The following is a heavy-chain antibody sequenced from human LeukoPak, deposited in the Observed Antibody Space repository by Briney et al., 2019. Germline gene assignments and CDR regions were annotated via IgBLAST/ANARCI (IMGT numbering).Heavy chain of an antibody. CDR3: ARAPGPVDY. Sequence: AGGSLRLSCAASGFTFSSYAMSWVRQAPGKGLEWVSVIYSGGSTYYADSVKGRFTISRDNSKNTLYLQMNSLRAEDTAVYYCARAPGPVDYWGQGTLVTVSS. V-gene: IGHV3-23*03. D-gene: IGHD1-14*01. CDR2: IYSGGST. J-gene: IGHJ4*02. CDR1: GFTFSSYA.